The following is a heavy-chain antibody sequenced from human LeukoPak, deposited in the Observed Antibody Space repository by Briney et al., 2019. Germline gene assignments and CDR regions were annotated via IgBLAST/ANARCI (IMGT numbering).Heavy chain of an antibody. CDR1: GGSISSSSYY. V-gene: IGHV4-39*01. Sequence: SSETLSLTCTVSGGSISSSSYYWGWIRQPPGKGLEWIGSISYSGSTYYNPSLKSRVTISVDTSKNQFSLKLSSVTAADTAVFYCATWESESSWDTAMSYRIDYWGQGTLVTVSP. D-gene: IGHD5-18*01. J-gene: IGHJ4*02. CDR2: ISYSGST. CDR3: ATWESESSWDTAMSYRIDY.